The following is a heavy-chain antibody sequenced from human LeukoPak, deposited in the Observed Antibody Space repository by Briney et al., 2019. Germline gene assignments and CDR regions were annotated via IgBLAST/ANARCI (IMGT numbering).Heavy chain of an antibody. J-gene: IGHJ6*02. V-gene: IGHV3-30-3*01. D-gene: IGHD3-16*01. CDR2: ISYDGSNK. CDR3: ASSIYDYVWGAHYYYYGMDV. Sequence: GGSLRLSCAASGFTFSSYAMHWVRQAPGKGLEWVAVISYDGSNKYYADSVKGRFTISRDNSKNTPYLQMNSLRAEDTAVYYCASSIYDYVWGAHYYYYGMDVWGQGTTVTVSS. CDR1: GFTFSSYA.